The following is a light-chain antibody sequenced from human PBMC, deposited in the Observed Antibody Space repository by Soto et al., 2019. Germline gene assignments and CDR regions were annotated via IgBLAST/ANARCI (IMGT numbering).Light chain of an antibody. V-gene: IGKV3-15*01. CDR1: QSVSSN. CDR2: GAS. J-gene: IGKJ1*01. CDR3: QQYNNWPLT. Sequence: EIVMTQSPATLSVSPGERATLSCRASQSVSSNLAWYQQKPGQAPRLLIYGASTRATGIPARFSGSGSVTEFTLTISSLQSEDFAVYYCQQYNNWPLTFGQGTTVEIK.